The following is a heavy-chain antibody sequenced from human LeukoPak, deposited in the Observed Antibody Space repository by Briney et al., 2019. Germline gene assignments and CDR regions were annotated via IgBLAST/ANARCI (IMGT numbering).Heavy chain of an antibody. CDR3: ASLYGDSTSDAFDI. J-gene: IGHJ3*02. CDR2: IGGSSRSI. D-gene: IGHD4-17*01. Sequence: GGSLRLSCAASGFTFSTYSMNWVRQAPGKGLEWVSSIGGSSRSIYYADSMKGRFTISRDNAKNSLYLQMNSLRAEDTAVYYCASLYGDSTSDAFDIWGQGTMVTVSS. V-gene: IGHV3-21*01. CDR1: GFTFSTYS.